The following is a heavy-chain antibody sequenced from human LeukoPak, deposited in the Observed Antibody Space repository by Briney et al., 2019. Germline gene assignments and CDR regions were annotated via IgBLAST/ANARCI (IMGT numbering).Heavy chain of an antibody. J-gene: IGHJ4*02. V-gene: IGHV3-23*01. CDR1: GFSFSNYA. CDR3: ARQHTAWYVDY. D-gene: IGHD1-1*01. Sequence: PGGSPRLSCAASGFSFSNYAMSWVRQAPGKGLEWVSGVSASGASTYSEDSVKGRFIISRDNSKNTVFLQMNSLRVEDTAVYYCARQHTAWYVDYWGQGILVTVSS. CDR2: VSASGAST.